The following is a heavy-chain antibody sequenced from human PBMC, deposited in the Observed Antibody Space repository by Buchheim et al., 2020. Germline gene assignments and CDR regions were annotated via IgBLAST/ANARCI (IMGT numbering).Heavy chain of an antibody. D-gene: IGHD1-26*01. J-gene: IGHJ4*02. CDR1: GFSLSPYW. V-gene: IGHV3-7*03. Sequence: ETQVVESGGGLVQPVGSLRLSCVASGFSLSPYWMSWVRQTPGKGLHWVANINPDGGAKNYVDSVKGRFTISRDNAKNSLYLEMDNRRVEDSDIYQGARGGRADYWGQGTL. CDR2: INPDGGAK. CDR3: ARGGRADY.